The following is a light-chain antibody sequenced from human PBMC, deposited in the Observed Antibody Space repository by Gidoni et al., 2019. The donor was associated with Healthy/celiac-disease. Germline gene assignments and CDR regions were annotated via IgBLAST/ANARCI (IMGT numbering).Light chain of an antibody. J-gene: IGKJ1*01. CDR3: QQYGGT. CDR2: GAA. CDR1: QSVSSSY. V-gene: IGKV3-20*01. Sequence: DTVLTQSPGTRSLSPGERATLSCRAIQSVSSSYLAWYQQKPGQAPRLLIYGAASRATGIPDRVSGRGSGTDFTLTISRLEPEDFAVYYCQQYGGTFGQGTKVEIK.